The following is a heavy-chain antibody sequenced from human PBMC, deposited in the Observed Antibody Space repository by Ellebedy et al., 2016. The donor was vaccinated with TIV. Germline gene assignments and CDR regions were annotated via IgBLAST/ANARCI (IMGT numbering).Heavy chain of an antibody. CDR2: INPSGGST. V-gene: IGHV1-46*04. Sequence: ASVKVSCKASGYTFTSYYMHWVRQAPGQGLEWMGIINPSGGSTSYAQKLQGRVTMTRDTSTSTVYMELSSLRSEDTAVYYCARERLEMAALGYWGQGTLVTVSS. J-gene: IGHJ4*02. D-gene: IGHD5-24*01. CDR3: ARERLEMAALGY. CDR1: GYTFTSYY.